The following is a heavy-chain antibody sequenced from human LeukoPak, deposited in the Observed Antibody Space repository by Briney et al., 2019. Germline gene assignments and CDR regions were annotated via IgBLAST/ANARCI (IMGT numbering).Heavy chain of an antibody. J-gene: IGHJ4*02. CDR2: IYYSGST. Sequence: SETLSLTCTVSGASVSSYYWSWIRQPPGRGLEWIGYIYYSGSTNYNPSLKSRVTISVDTSKNQFSLKLSSVTAADTAVYYCARAGVDLDSSGYYYETNYFDYWGQGTLVTVSS. D-gene: IGHD3-22*01. V-gene: IGHV4-59*02. CDR3: ARAGVDLDSSGYYYETNYFDY. CDR1: GASVSSYY.